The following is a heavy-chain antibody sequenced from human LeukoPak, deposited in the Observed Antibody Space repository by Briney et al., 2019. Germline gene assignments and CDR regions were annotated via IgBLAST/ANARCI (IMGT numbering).Heavy chain of an antibody. Sequence: ASVKASCKASGGTFSSYAISWVRQAPGQGLEWMGWINPMNDGTNYADKFRGRVTMTTDASTSTAYVELSSLRSDDTAVYYCARDQFRGSTSSFDYWGQGTLVIVSS. D-gene: IGHD2/OR15-2a*01. J-gene: IGHJ4*02. CDR3: ARDQFRGSTSSFDY. CDR2: INPMNDGT. CDR1: GGTFSSYA. V-gene: IGHV1-2*07.